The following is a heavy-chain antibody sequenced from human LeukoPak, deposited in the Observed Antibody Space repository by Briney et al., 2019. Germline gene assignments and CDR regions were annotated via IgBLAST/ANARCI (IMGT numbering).Heavy chain of an antibody. CDR1: GYTFTSYA. D-gene: IGHD4-17*01. J-gene: IGHJ3*02. V-gene: IGHV7-4-1*02. CDR3: ARRNDYGDYEGFVAFDI. Sequence: ASVKVSCKASGYTFTSYAMNWVRQAPGQGLEWMGWINTNTGNPTYAQGFTGRFVFSLDTSVSTAYLQISSLKAGDTAVYYCARRNDYGDYEGFVAFDIWGQGTMVTVSS. CDR2: INTNTGNP.